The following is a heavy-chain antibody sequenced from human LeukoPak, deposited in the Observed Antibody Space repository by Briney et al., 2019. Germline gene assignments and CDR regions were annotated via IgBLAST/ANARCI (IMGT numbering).Heavy chain of an antibody. J-gene: IGHJ4*02. V-gene: IGHV3-30*01. CDR1: GFTFRSYS. CDR2: IAYDGTCK. Sequence: LPGGSLRLSCAASGFTFRSYSMHWVRQAQGKGLEWVAVIAYDGTCKYYAGSVKGRFTISKDNSRNKTYLQMNSLRAEDTAVYYCARVREIYSSSWPYACGGQGTLVTVSS. D-gene: IGHD6-13*01. CDR3: ARVREIYSSSWPYAC.